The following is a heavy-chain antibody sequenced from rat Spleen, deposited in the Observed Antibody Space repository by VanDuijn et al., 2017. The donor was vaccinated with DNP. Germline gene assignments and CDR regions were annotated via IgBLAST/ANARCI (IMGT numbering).Heavy chain of an antibody. D-gene: IGHD1-1*01. CDR3: ARAYYYNGEGYFDY. J-gene: IGHJ2*01. V-gene: IGHV5S10*01. Sequence: EVQLVESGGGLVQPGRSLKLSCAASGFTFSDYNMAWVRQAPKKGLEWVATIFYDSSRTYYRDSVKGRFTISRDNAKSTLYLQMDSLRSEDTATYYCARAYYYNGEGYFDYWGQGVMVTVSS. CDR2: IFYDSSRT. CDR1: GFTFSDYN.